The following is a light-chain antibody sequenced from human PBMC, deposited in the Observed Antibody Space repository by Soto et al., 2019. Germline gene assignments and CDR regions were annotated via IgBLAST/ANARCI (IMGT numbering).Light chain of an antibody. CDR2: SNN. V-gene: IGLV1-44*01. Sequence: QSALTQPPSASGTPGQRVTISCSGSSSNIGSNAVSWYRQLPGTAPKLLIYSNNQRPSGVPDRFSGSKSGTSASLAISGLQSEDEAYYFCAAWDDSRQGVFGTGTKVAVL. CDR1: SSNIGSNA. CDR3: AAWDDSRQGV. J-gene: IGLJ1*01.